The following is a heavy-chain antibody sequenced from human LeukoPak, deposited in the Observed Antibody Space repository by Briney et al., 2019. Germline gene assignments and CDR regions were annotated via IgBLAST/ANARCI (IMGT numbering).Heavy chain of an antibody. CDR2: ISAYNGNT. Sequence: ASVKVSCKASGYTFTSYGISWVRQAPGQGLEWMGWISAYNGNTNYAQKLQGRVTMTTDTSTSRAYMELRSLRSDDTAVYYCARVPSVWGSYYWFDPWGQGTLVTVSS. CDR3: ARVPSVWGSYYWFDP. V-gene: IGHV1-18*01. J-gene: IGHJ5*02. CDR1: GYTFTSYG. D-gene: IGHD3-16*01.